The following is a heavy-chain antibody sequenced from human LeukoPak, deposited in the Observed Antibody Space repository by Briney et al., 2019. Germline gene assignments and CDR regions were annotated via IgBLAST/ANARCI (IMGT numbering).Heavy chain of an antibody. J-gene: IGHJ3*02. D-gene: IGHD3-10*01. CDR1: GFTFTSYD. CDR3: AREEIRITMVREGAFDI. Sequence: ASVKVSCKASGFTFTSYDINRVRQATGQGLEWMGWMDSNSGDTGYAQKFQGRVTLTRNTSINTAYMHLYSLTSEDTAVYYCAREEIRITMVREGAFDIWGQGTMVTVSS. V-gene: IGHV1-8*01. CDR2: MDSNSGDT.